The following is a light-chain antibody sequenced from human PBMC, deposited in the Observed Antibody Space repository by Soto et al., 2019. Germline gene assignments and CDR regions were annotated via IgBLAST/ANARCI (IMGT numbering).Light chain of an antibody. V-gene: IGKV1-39*01. CDR3: QKSYGNPPT. Sequence: GDRVTLTCRASQQFTSYVNWYQKKDGKAPKLLISDASTLESGVPSRFSGSGSGTDGTLTIGCLQPEEVATYFCQKSYGNPPTVGQGNKGDIK. CDR2: DAS. J-gene: IGKJ1*01. CDR1: QQFTSY.